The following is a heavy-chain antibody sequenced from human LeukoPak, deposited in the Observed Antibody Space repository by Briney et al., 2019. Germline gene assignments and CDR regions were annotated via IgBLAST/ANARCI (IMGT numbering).Heavy chain of an antibody. V-gene: IGHV3-48*03. CDR2: ISGSGGST. J-gene: IGHJ4*02. D-gene: IGHD1-26*01. CDR1: GFTFSSYE. Sequence: GGSLRLSCAASGFTFSSYEMNWVRQAPGKGLEWVSAISGSGGSTYYADSVKGRFTISRDNAKNSLYLQMNSLRADDTAVYYCARGVGASEGVDYWGQGTLVTVSS. CDR3: ARGVGASEGVDY.